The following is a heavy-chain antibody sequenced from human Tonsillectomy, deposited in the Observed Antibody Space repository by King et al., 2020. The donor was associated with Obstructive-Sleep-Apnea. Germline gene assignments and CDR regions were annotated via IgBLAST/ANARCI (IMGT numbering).Heavy chain of an antibody. CDR3: AKGSDGVATASRFDP. CDR1: GFIFSHYG. Sequence: VQLVESGGGVVQPGNYLTLSCSASGFIFSHYGMHLVRQTPGKGPEWVAFIRLDGSERYYRDSVKGRFTISRDNSNNMLFLQMRSLIPDDTAMYYCAKGSDGVATASRFDPWGQGTLVTVSS. J-gene: IGHJ5*02. V-gene: IGHV3-30*02. CDR2: IRLDGSER. D-gene: IGHD2-21*02.